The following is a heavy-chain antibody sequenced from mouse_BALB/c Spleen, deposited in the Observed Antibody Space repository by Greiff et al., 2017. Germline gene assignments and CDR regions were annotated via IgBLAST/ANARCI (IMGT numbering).Heavy chain of an antibody. J-gene: IGHJ3*01. V-gene: IGHV1-77*01. CDR3: ARSGGNPFAY. CDR2: IYPGSGNT. CDR1: GYTFTDYY. D-gene: IGHD1-1*02. Sequence: QVQLKESGAELARPGASVKLSCKASGYTFTDYYINWVKQRTGQGLEWIGEIYPGSGNTYYNEKFKGKATLTADKSSSTAYMQLSSLTSEDSAVYFCARSGGNPFAYWGQGTLVTVSA.